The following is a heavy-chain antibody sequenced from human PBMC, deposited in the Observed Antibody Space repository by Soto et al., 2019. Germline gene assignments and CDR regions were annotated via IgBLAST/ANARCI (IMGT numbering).Heavy chain of an antibody. CDR1: GFTFSSYW. D-gene: IGHD3-3*02. Sequence: EVQLVESGGGLVQPGGSLRLSCAASGFTFSSYWMHWVRQAPGKGMVWVSRINSDGSSTSYADSVKGRVAISRNNAKNTLYLQMKSLSAEDTAVYYGARHLAGNRDYWGPGTLGTVSS. V-gene: IGHV3-74*01. J-gene: IGHJ4*02. CDR3: ARHLAGNRDY. CDR2: INSDGSST.